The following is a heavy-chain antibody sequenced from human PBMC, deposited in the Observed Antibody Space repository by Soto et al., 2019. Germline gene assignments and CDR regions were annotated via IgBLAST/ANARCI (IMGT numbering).Heavy chain of an antibody. Sequence: SQTLSLTCALSGDSVSRNSAAWNWIRQSPSRGLEWLGRTYYRSKWYNDYAVSVKSRITINQDTSKNPFSLQLNSVTPEDTAVYYCASSRLRFLEWLSHPFDYWGQGTLVTVSS. CDR2: TYYRSKWYN. V-gene: IGHV6-1*01. D-gene: IGHD3-3*01. CDR3: ASSRLRFLEWLSHPFDY. J-gene: IGHJ4*02. CDR1: GDSVSRNSAA.